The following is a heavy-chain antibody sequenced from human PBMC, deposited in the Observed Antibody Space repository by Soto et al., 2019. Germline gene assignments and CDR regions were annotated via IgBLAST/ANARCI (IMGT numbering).Heavy chain of an antibody. J-gene: IGHJ6*03. Sequence: PGGSLRLSCAASGFTFSSYAMSWVRQAPGKGLEWVSAISGSGGSTYYADSVKGRFTISRDNFKNTLYLQMNSLRAEDTAVYYCEKGNGLRFLEWPYYYYYMDVWGKGTTVTVSS. CDR3: EKGNGLRFLEWPYYYYYMDV. CDR1: GFTFSSYA. V-gene: IGHV3-23*01. CDR2: ISGSGGST. D-gene: IGHD3-3*01.